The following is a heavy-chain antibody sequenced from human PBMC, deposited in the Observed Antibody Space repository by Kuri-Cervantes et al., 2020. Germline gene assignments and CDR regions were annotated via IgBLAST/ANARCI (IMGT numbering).Heavy chain of an antibody. CDR1: GSIFSSYS. D-gene: IGHD3-22*01. J-gene: IGHJ4*02. Sequence: GGSLRLSCAASGSIFSSYSMNWVRQAPGRGLEWVSYITGSSSTIYYADPVKGRFTISRDNAKNSLYLHMNSPRAEDTAVYYCARGLRGSGGYYDYWGQGTLVTVSS. CDR3: ARGLRGSGGYYDY. V-gene: IGHV3-48*01. CDR2: ITGSSSTI.